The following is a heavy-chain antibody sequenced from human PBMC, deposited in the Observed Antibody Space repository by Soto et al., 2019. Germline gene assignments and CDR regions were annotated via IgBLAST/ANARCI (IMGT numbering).Heavy chain of an antibody. CDR2: VSHSGRT. CDR3: ARVAMENYLVMWSGSTSAALDV. D-gene: IGHD3-3*01. V-gene: IGHV4-59*13. J-gene: IGHJ6*02. CDR1: GGSMRGYS. Sequence: PSETLSLTCKVSGGSMRGYSWSWIRQTPGEGLEWIGYVSHSGRTDYSPSLKNRVTISLDMSKNHFALHVNSVDPADAAVYYCARVAMENYLVMWSGSTSAALDVWGQGTTVTVSS.